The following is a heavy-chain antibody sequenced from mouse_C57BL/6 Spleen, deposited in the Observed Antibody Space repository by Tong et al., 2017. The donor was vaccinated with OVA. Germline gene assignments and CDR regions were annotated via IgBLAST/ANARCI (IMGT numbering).Heavy chain of an antibody. CDR1: GYSFTGYF. D-gene: IGHD2-3*01. Sequence: EVQLQESGPELVKPGDSVKISCKASGYSFTGYFMNWVMQSHGKSLEWIGRINPYNGDTFYNQKFKGKATLTVDKSSSTTHVELRSLTSKDAAVYYYARFDCYFLMDYWGQGTSVTVSS. CDR3: ARFDCYFLMDY. CDR2: INPYNGDT. V-gene: IGHV1-20*01. J-gene: IGHJ4*01.